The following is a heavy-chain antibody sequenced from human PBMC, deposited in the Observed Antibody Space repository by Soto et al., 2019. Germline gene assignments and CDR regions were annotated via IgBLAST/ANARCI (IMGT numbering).Heavy chain of an antibody. D-gene: IGHD3-22*01. CDR3: ARDDRTYYYDSSGYSADY. Sequence: VASVKVSCKASGYTFTSYGISWVRQAPGQGLEWMGWISAYNGNTNYAQKLQGRVTMTTDTSTSTAYMELRSLRSDDTAVYYCARDDRTYYYDSSGYSADYWGQGTLVTVSS. CDR2: ISAYNGNT. V-gene: IGHV1-18*01. CDR1: GYTFTSYG. J-gene: IGHJ4*02.